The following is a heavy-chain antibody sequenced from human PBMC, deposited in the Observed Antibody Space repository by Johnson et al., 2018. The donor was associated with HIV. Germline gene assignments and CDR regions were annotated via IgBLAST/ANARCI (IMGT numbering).Heavy chain of an antibody. D-gene: IGHD6-6*01. CDR2: IKSKTDGGTT. J-gene: IGHJ3*02. CDR3: PTEAYSSSSAAFDI. CDR1: GFTVSSNY. Sequence: VQLVESGGGLVQPGGSLRLSCAASGFTVSSNYMSWVRQAPGKGLEWVGRIKSKTDGGTTDYAAPVKGRFTISRDDSKNTLYLQMNSLKTEDTAVYYCPTEAYSSSSAAFDIWGQGTMVTVS. V-gene: IGHV3-15*01.